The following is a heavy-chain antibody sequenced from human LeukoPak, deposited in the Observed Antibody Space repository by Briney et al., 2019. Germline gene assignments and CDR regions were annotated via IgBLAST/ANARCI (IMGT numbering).Heavy chain of an antibody. CDR2: IRVSGST. CDR1: GFTFSSYA. D-gene: IGHD7-27*01. CDR3: AKGTGDTAYYFDF. J-gene: IGHJ4*02. Sequence: GGSLRLSCTTSGFTFSSYALSWVRQAPGKGLEWVSGIRVSGSTYYPDSVTGRFTISRDDSENTLYLQMSGLRAEDTAIYYCAKGTGDTAYYFDFWGQGVLVTVSS. V-gene: IGHV3-23*01.